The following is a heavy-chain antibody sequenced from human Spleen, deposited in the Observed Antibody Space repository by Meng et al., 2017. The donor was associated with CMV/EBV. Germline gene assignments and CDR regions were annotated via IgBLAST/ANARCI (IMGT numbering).Heavy chain of an antibody. CDR3: ARAGYCTNGVCYVGFYDY. CDR1: GYSISSGYY. V-gene: IGHV4-38-2*02. CDR2: FYHGGST. D-gene: IGHD2-8*01. J-gene: IGHJ4*02. Sequence: SETLSLTCTVSGYSISSGYYWGWIRQPPGKGLEWIGSFYHGGSTYYNPSLKSRVTISVDTSKNQFSLKLTSVTAADTAVYYCARAGYCTNGVCYVGFYDYWGQGTLVTVSS.